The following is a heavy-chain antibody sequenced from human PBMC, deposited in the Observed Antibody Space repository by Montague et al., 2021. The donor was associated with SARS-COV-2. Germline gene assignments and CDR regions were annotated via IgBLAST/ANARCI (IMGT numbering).Heavy chain of an antibody. Sequence: SETLSLTCTVSRDSISSHNYFWAWIRQPPGKGLEWIGSVDYSGLTFYNPSLESRVTISVETSKYQLSLRLNAVTAADTAVYYCATEGAAAGFDFWGQGILVTVSS. J-gene: IGHJ4*02. CDR3: ATEGAAAGFDF. CDR1: RDSISSHNYF. V-gene: IGHV4-39*02. D-gene: IGHD6-13*01. CDR2: VDYSGLT.